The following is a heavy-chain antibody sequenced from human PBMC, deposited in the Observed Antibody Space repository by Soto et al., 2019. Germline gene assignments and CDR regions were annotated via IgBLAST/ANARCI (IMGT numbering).Heavy chain of an antibody. J-gene: IGHJ6*02. Sequence: GGSLRLSCAASGFTFSSYGMHWVRQAPGKGLEWVAVISYDGSNKYYADSVKGRFTISRDNSKNTLYLQMNSLRAEDTAVYYCAKMLFVGWDYRVHGGYYGMDVWCQGTTVTVSS. CDR2: ISYDGSNK. V-gene: IGHV3-30*18. CDR1: GFTFSSYG. CDR3: AKMLFVGWDYRVHGGYYGMDV. D-gene: IGHD4-4*01.